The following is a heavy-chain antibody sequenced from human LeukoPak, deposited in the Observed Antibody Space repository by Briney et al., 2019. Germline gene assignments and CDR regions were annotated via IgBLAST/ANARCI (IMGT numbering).Heavy chain of an antibody. J-gene: IGHJ6*02. CDR1: GFSVSNDY. CDR3: ATDSYGDYAYFYYYGMDV. Sequence: PGGSLRLSFAVSGFSVSNDYINWVPQAPGKGLGWVSVINRGGTTYYADSVKDRFTISRDNSKNTLYLQMNSLRAEDTVVYYCATDSYGDYAYFYYYGMDVWGQGTTVTVSS. V-gene: IGHV3-66*01. D-gene: IGHD4-17*01. CDR2: INRGGTT.